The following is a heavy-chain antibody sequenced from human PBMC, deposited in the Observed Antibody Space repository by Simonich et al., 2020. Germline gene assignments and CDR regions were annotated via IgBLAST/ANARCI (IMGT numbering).Heavy chain of an antibody. D-gene: IGHD6-13*01. Sequence: QVQLQQWGAGLLKPSETLSLTCAVYCGSFSGYYWSWIRQPPGKGLEWIGEINHSRSTNYHPSLKSRVTISVDTSKNQFSLKLSSVTAADTAVYYCARGLRVAAAGTAFQHWGQGTLVTVSS. J-gene: IGHJ1*01. CDR2: INHSRST. CDR1: CGSFSGYY. V-gene: IGHV4-34*01. CDR3: ARGLRVAAAGTAFQH.